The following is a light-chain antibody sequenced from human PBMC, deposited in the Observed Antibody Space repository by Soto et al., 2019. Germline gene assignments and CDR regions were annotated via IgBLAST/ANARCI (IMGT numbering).Light chain of an antibody. J-gene: IGKJ4*01. CDR1: QTISSW. CDR3: QLYNNWPLP. CDR2: KAS. V-gene: IGKV1-5*03. Sequence: MNLSASALSGSVGDRVTITCRASQTISSWLAWYQQKPGKAPKLLIYKASTLKSGVPSRFSGSGSGTEFTLTISSLQPDDFATYYCQLYNNWPLPFGGGA.